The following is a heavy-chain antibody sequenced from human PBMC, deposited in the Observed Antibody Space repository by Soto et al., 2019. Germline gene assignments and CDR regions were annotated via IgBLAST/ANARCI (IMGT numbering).Heavy chain of an antibody. CDR3: ATTRQQLVRLGAGGWWLDP. V-gene: IGHV4-34*01. CDR1: GGCLSGYY. J-gene: IGHJ5*02. Sequence: SETLSLTCAVYGGCLSGYYWRWIRQYPVKVLEWIGEINHSGSTNYNPSLKSRVTISLDTSRNQFSLKLSSVTAADTAVYYCATTRQQLVRLGAGGWWLDPWGQGTLVPVSS. CDR2: INHSGST. D-gene: IGHD6-13*01.